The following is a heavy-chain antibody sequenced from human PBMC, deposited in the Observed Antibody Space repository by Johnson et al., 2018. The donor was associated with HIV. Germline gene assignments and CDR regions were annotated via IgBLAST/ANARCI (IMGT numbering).Heavy chain of an antibody. V-gene: IGHV3-20*04. Sequence: VQLVESGGGVVRPGGSLRLSCAASGFTFDDHGMSWVRQGSGKGLEWVSGINWNGGRTGYADSVKGRLRISRDNAKKSLYLQMNSLRAEDTALYYCLRCVGVYGYDECDAFDIWGQGTMVTISS. CDR1: GFTFDDHG. CDR3: LRCVGVYGYDECDAFDI. CDR2: INWNGGRT. J-gene: IGHJ3*02. D-gene: IGHD5-18*01.